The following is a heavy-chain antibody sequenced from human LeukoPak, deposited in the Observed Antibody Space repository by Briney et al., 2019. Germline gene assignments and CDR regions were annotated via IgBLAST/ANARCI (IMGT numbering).Heavy chain of an antibody. V-gene: IGHV3-23*01. D-gene: IGHD3-3*01. J-gene: IGHJ4*02. CDR1: GFTFSNYG. CDR2: ITGSGGST. CDR3: ARDERLLSFLK. Sequence: GGSLRLSCAASGFTFSNYGLSWVRQAPGKGLEWVSGITGSGGSTYYADSVKGRFTIARGNSKNTLYLQMTSLRAEDTAIYYCARDERLLSFLKWGQGTLVTVSS.